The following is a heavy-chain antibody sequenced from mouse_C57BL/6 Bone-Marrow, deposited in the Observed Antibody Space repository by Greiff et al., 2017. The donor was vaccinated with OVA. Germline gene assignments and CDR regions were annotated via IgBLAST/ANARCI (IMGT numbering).Heavy chain of an antibody. J-gene: IGHJ3*01. CDR1: GYTFTSYG. Sequence: VKVVESGAELARPGASVKLSCKASGYTFTSYGISWVKQRTGQGLEWIGEIYPRSGNTYYNEKFKGKATLTADKSSSTAYMELRSLTSEDSAVYFCAREPYYYGSRAPPWFAYWGQGTLVTVSA. CDR3: AREPYYYGSRAPPWFAY. CDR2: IYPRSGNT. V-gene: IGHV1-81*01. D-gene: IGHD1-1*01.